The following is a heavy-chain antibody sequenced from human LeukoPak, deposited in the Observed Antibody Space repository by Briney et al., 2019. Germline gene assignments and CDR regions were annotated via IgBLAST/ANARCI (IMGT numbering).Heavy chain of an antibody. V-gene: IGHV3-23*01. D-gene: IGHD3-3*01. CDR3: AKGGSVLWSVYADH. CDR1: GFTFNNFA. J-gene: IGHJ4*01. CDR2: ISGLGDSM. Sequence: GGSLRLSCAASGFTFNNFAMNWVRHAPGKGLEWVSAISGLGDSMYSADSVKGRFTISRDNSKNTLYLQMSSLRADDTAVYYCAKGGSVLWSVYADHWGQGTLVTVSS.